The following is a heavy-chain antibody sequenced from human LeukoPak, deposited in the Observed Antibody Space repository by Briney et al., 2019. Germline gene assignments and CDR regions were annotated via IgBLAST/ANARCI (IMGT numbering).Heavy chain of an antibody. CDR3: ARWGPYSSSDKEYFQH. CDR1: GGTSSSYA. V-gene: IGHV1-69*04. J-gene: IGHJ1*01. CDR2: IIPILGIA. D-gene: IGHD6-13*01. Sequence: GSSVKVSCKASGGTSSSYAISWVRQAPGQGLEWMGRIIPILGIANYAQKFQGRVTITADKSTSTAYMELSGLRSEDTAVYYCARWGPYSSSDKEYFQHWGQGTLVTVSS.